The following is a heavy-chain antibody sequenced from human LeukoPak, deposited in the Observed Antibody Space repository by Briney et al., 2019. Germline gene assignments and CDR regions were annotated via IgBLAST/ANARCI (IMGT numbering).Heavy chain of an antibody. V-gene: IGHV3-53*01. D-gene: IGHD5-12*01. CDR3: ARWYGYDWGFDY. CDR1: GFTVSSNY. Sequence: PGGSLRLSCAASGFTVSSNYMSWVRQAPGKGLEWVSVIYSGGSTYYADSVKGRLTISRDNSKNTLYLQMNSLRAEDTAVYYCARWYGYDWGFDYWGQGTLVTVSS. CDR2: IYSGGST. J-gene: IGHJ4*02.